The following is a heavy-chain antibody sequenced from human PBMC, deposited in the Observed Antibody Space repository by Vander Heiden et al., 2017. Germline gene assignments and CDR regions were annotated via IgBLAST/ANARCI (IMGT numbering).Heavy chain of an antibody. CDR1: GYTFTSYD. V-gene: IGHV1-8*01. Sequence: QVQLVQSGAEVTKPGASVKVSCKASGYTFTSYDINWVRQATGQGLEWMGWMNPNSGNTGYAQKFQGRVTMTRNTSISTAYMELSSLRSEDTAVYYCARIRLDYDILTGYYPRAPDYWGQGTLVTVSS. J-gene: IGHJ4*02. CDR3: ARIRLDYDILTGYYPRAPDY. D-gene: IGHD3-9*01. CDR2: MNPNSGNT.